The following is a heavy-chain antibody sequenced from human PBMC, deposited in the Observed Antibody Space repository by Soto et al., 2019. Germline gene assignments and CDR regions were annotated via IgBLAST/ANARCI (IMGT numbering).Heavy chain of an antibody. V-gene: IGHV3-74*01. Sequence: PGGSLRLSCAASGFTFSTYCMHWVRHTPGTGLVWVSRTCRYGRELYYADSVKGRFTTSRDDAKNTLYLQMDSLRVEDTGIYYCVRGTTAWRGMDYWGQGALVTVSS. CDR1: GFTFSTYC. J-gene: IGHJ4*02. CDR3: VRGTTAWRGMDY. D-gene: IGHD1-1*01. CDR2: TCRYGREL.